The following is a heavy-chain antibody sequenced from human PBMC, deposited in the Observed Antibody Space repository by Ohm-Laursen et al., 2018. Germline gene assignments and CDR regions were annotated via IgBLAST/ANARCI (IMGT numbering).Heavy chain of an antibody. CDR3: ATDRSTNEY. J-gene: IGHJ4*02. Sequence: SVKVSCKASGYTFTSYDISWVRQAPGQGLEWMGWVSATGNTDYSENFQDRVTVTTDTSTNTANMELRSLRSDDTAVYYCATDRSTNEYWGQGTLVTVSS. V-gene: IGHV1-18*01. CDR2: VSATGNT. D-gene: IGHD1-1*01. CDR1: GYTFTSYD.